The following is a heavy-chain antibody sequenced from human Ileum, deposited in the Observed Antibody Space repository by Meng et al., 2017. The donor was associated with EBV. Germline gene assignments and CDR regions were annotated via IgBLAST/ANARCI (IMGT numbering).Heavy chain of an antibody. CDR1: GGSFSNYY. Sequence: AQVRREGAGVLKPSCTLPLPCRFYGGSFSNYYWTLIRQPPGKGLEWIGEISHTGTTKYNPSLKNRVTISLDTSNNQFSLNLNSVTAADTALYYCARYGTCGANSFYCFDPWGQGTLVTVSS. D-gene: IGHD4-23*01. V-gene: IGHV4-34*01. CDR2: ISHTGTT. CDR3: ARYGTCGANSFYCFDP. J-gene: IGHJ5*02.